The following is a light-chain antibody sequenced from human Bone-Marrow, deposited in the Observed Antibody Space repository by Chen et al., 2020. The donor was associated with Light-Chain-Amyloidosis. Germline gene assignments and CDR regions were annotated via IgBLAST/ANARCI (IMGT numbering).Light chain of an antibody. CDR1: DLPTKY. V-gene: IGLV3-25*03. CDR2: RDT. Sequence: SYELTQPPSVSVSPGQTARITCSGDDLPTKYAYWYQQKPGQAPVLVIHRDTERPSGISERCSGTSAGTTTTLTISGVQEEDEADEHCESADSSGTYEVIFGGGTKLTVL. CDR3: ESADSSGTYEVI. J-gene: IGLJ2*01.